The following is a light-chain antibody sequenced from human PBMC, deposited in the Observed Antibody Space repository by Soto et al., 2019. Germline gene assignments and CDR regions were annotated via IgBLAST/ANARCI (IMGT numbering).Light chain of an antibody. V-gene: IGKV1-39*01. CDR3: QQLHGYPIT. CDR1: QSISSY. Sequence: IRMTQSPSSLSASIGDRVTITCRASQSISSYLNWYQQKPGKAPKLLIYAASSLQSGVPSRFSGSGSGTDFTLTISSLQPEDFATYFCQQLHGYPITFGQGTRLEI. CDR2: AAS. J-gene: IGKJ5*01.